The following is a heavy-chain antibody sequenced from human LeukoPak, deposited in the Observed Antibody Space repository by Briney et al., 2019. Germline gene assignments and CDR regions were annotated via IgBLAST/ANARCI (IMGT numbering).Heavy chain of an antibody. V-gene: IGHV4-34*01. CDR2: INHSVGT. Sequence: SETLSLTCAVYGGSFSGDYWSWIRQPPGKGLEWIGQINHSVGTKYNPSLKSRVTISGDTSRNQFSLKLSSVTAADTAVYYCARGRIYDFWSGYPAPGYFDLWGRGTLVTVSS. CDR1: GGSFSGDY. J-gene: IGHJ2*01. CDR3: ARGRIYDFWSGYPAPGYFDL. D-gene: IGHD3-3*01.